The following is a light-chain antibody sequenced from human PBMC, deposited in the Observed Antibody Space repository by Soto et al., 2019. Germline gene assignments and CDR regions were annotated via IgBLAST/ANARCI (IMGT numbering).Light chain of an antibody. J-gene: IGKJ1*01. CDR3: RHYNNWPPET. CDR1: QSVSSR. Sequence: EIVMTHSPATLSVSPGERATLSCRASQSVSSRLAWYQQKRGQAPRLLIYDASTRATGIPARFSGSGSGTEFNLTISSLQSEDFAIYYCRHYNNWPPETFGQGTRVEIK. V-gene: IGKV3-15*01. CDR2: DAS.